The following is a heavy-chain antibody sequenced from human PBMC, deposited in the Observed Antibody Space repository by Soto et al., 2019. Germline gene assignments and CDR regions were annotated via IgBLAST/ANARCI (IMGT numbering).Heavy chain of an antibody. V-gene: IGHV3-21*01. CDR1: GFDFNMYS. D-gene: IGHD2-21*01. J-gene: IGHJ3*02. CDR3: ARDLRPVQAYTFDI. Sequence: EVQLVESGGGLVKAGGSLRLSCAASGFDFNMYSMNWVRQAPGKGLEWVVTISRINYIYYADSVKGRFTISRDNAQRSLYLQMNSLRVEDTAVYYCARDLRPVQAYTFDIWGQGTVVTVSS. CDR2: ISRINYI.